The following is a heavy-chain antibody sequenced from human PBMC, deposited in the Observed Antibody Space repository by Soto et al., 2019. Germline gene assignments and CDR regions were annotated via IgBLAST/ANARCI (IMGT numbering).Heavy chain of an antibody. Sequence: QVQLVQSGAEAKKPGASVKISCKAFECFTCYGMQWVRQAPGQRPEWMGWINGGNGDTKYSQKFQGRVTFTRDTSASTAYMDLSSLRSEDTAVYYCARSGKAGIDYWGQGTLVTVSS. V-gene: IGHV1-3*01. CDR2: INGGNGDT. CDR3: ARSGKAGIDY. J-gene: IGHJ4*02. D-gene: IGHD6-13*01. CDR1: ECFTCYG.